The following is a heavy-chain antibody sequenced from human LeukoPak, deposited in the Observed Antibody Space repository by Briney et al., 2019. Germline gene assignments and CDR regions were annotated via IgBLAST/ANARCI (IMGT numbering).Heavy chain of an antibody. Sequence: SVKVSCKASGYTFSGSDMNWVRQAPGQGLEWMGGIIPIFGTTNYAQRFQDRLTISVDEFMTTAFMDLRSLRSEDTAIYYCVLRWATLQPIHFDFWGQGTLVTVSS. CDR2: IIPIFGTT. J-gene: IGHJ4*02. CDR3: VLRWATLQPIHFDF. CDR1: GYTFSGSD. V-gene: IGHV1-69*13. D-gene: IGHD2-15*01.